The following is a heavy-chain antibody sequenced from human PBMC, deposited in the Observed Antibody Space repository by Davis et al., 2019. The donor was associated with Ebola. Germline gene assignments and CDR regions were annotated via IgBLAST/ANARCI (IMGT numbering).Heavy chain of an antibody. CDR3: GKGSSSGWYYFDY. D-gene: IGHD6-19*01. CDR1: GFTFSSYA. CDR2: ISGSGGST. J-gene: IGHJ4*02. V-gene: IGHV3-23*01. Sequence: GSLRLSCAASGFTFSSYAMSWVRQAPGKGLEWVSAISGSGGSTYYADSVKGRFAISRDNSKNTLYLQMNSLRAEDTAVYYCGKGSSSGWYYFDYWGQGTLVTASS.